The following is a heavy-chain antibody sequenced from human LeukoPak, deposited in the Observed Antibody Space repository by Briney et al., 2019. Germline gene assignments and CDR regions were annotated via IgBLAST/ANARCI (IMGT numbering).Heavy chain of an antibody. J-gene: IGHJ5*02. Sequence: SETLSLTCTVSGGSISSYYWSWIRQPPGKGLEWIGYIYYSGSTNYNPSLKSRVTISVDTSKNQFSLKLSSVTAADTAVYYCASLPYCSGGSCYAGNWFDPWGQGTLVTVSS. CDR2: IYYSGST. CDR1: GGSISSYY. CDR3: ASLPYCSGGSCYAGNWFDP. D-gene: IGHD2-15*01. V-gene: IGHV4-59*01.